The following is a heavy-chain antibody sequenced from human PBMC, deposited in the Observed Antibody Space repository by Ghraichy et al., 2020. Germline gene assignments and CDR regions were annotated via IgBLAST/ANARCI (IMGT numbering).Heavy chain of an antibody. J-gene: IGHJ4*02. Sequence: SETLSLTCTVSGGSISSGGYYWSWIRQHPGKGLEWIGYIYYSGGTYYNPSLKSRVTISVDTSKNQFSLKLSSVTAADTAVYYCARGSPRWYRGLYYFDYWGQGTLVTVSS. CDR2: IYYSGGT. CDR3: ARGSPRWYRGLYYFDY. V-gene: IGHV4-31*03. D-gene: IGHD4-23*01. CDR1: GGSISSGGYY.